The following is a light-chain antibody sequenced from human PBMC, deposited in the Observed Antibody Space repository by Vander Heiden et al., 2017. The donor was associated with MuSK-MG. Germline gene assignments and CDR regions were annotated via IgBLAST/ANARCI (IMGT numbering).Light chain of an antibody. J-gene: IGKJ4*01. CDR3: QQLTNYPVT. Sequence: DIPLTQSPSFLSASVGDTVTITCRASQGIRNYLAWYQQKPGKAPNLLIYSTSTLQNGVPSRFSGSESGTEFTLTINGLQPEDFATYYCQQLTNYPVTFGGGTKVDIK. CDR1: QGIRNY. V-gene: IGKV1-9*01. CDR2: STS.